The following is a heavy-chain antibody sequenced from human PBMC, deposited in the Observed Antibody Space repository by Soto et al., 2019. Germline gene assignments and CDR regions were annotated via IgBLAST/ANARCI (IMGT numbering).Heavy chain of an antibody. CDR1: GFSFSDYY. J-gene: IGHJ4*02. V-gene: IGHV3-11*06. CDR2: ISSTATYT. CDR3: ARARLVVEGRFDY. Sequence: GGSLRLSCAASGFSFSDYYMNWIRQAPGKGLERLSYISSTATYTNYADSVRGRFTISRDSAKNSLYLDMNGLRAEDTAVYYCARARLVVEGRFDYWGQGT. D-gene: IGHD3-22*01.